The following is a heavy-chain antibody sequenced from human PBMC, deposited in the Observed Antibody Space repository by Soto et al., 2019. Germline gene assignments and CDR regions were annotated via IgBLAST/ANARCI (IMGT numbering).Heavy chain of an antibody. CDR1: GGSISSGGYY. CDR3: AREGICGGDCFDY. D-gene: IGHD2-21*01. CDR2: IYYSGST. J-gene: IGHJ4*02. V-gene: IGHV4-31*03. Sequence: QVQLQESGPGLVKPSQTLSLTCTVSGGSISSGGYYWSWIRQHPGKGLEWIGYIYYSGSTYYNPSLKSRVTISVDPSKNQVSLKLRSVTAADTAVYYCAREGICGGDCFDYWGQGTLVTVSS.